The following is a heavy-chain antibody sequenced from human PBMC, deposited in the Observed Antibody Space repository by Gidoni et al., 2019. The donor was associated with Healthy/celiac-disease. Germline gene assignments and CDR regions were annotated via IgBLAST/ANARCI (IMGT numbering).Heavy chain of an antibody. CDR1: GYNFTSYY. Sequence: QVQLVQSGAEVKKPGASGKVSCKASGYNFTSYYMHRVRQAPGQGLEWMGIINPSCGSTSYAQKFQGRVTMTRDTSTSTVYRELSSLRSEDTAVYYCARGGITFGGARPDGTDYWGQGTLVTVSS. V-gene: IGHV1-46*03. J-gene: IGHJ4*02. D-gene: IGHD3-16*01. CDR2: INPSCGST. CDR3: ARGGITFGGARPDGTDY.